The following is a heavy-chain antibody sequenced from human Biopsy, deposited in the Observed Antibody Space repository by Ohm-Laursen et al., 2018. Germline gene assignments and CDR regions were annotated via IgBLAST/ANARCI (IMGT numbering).Heavy chain of an antibody. V-gene: IGHV4-31*03. D-gene: IGHD1-26*01. CDR3: ATFRASWDTTQGGDY. Sequence: TPSLTCTVSGVSISVDGYYWAWIRQLPGKGLDWIGYIYHSGTTYYNPSLKSRLTMSVDTSKNEFSLRLRSVTAADTAVYFCATFRASWDTTQGGDYWGQGTLVTVSS. CDR1: GVSISVDGYY. J-gene: IGHJ4*02. CDR2: IYHSGTT.